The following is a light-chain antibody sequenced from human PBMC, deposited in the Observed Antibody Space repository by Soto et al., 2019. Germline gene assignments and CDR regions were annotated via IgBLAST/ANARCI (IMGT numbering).Light chain of an antibody. CDR3: QQYNSFFT. CDR1: QSIGTG. V-gene: IGKV1-5*03. J-gene: IGKJ3*01. Sequence: DIQMTQSPSPLSAAIGDVDTFTSRAIQSIGTGLAWNKQKPGKAPKLLIYKAASLESVFPSRFSGSGSGTEFTLTISSLQPDDFASYCCQQYNSFFTFASGTKVDIK. CDR2: KAA.